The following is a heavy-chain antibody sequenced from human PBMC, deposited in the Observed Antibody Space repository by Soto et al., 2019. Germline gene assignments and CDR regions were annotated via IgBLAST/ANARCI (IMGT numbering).Heavy chain of an antibody. CDR1: GDSVSSSTAA. Sequence: QVQLQQSGPALVKPSQTLSLTCAISGDSVSSSTAAWNWIRQSPSGGLEWLGRTYYRSKWYYDYAPSVKGRISIDPDTYKNQFSLHLNSVTSEDTAVYYCAYAVDVWGQGTTVTVSS. CDR3: AYAVDV. J-gene: IGHJ6*02. D-gene: IGHD4-17*01. V-gene: IGHV6-1*01. CDR2: TYYRSKWYY.